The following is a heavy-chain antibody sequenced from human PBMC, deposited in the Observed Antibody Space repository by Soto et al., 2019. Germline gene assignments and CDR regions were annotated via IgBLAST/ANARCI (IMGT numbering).Heavy chain of an antibody. Sequence: SETLSLTCSVSGGSIRNVYWSWIRQSPGKRLEWIGFIFHSGNAKYNPSLKSRVTMSIDTSRNQISLSLGSVTAADTAIYFCARAHAPTLPFDSWGQGTLVTVSS. V-gene: IGHV4-59*01. CDR1: GGSIRNVY. CDR3: ARAHAPTLPFDS. J-gene: IGHJ4*01. CDR2: IFHSGNA. D-gene: IGHD2-15*01.